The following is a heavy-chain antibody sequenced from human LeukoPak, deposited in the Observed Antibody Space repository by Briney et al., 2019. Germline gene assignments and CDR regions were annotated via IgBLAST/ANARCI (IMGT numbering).Heavy chain of an antibody. V-gene: IGHV3-21*01. J-gene: IGHJ4*02. CDR1: WFTFSSYS. D-gene: IGHD2-2*03. CDR2: INCSSSYI. CDR3: ARDLDIVVVPAAMDFIPFDY. Sequence: PGGSLRLSCAASWFTFSSYSINWVRPAPGEGREWVSFINCSSSYIYYADSVKGRFTISRDNAKNSLYLQMNSLRAEDTAVYYCARDLDIVVVPAAMDFIPFDYWGQGTLVTVSS.